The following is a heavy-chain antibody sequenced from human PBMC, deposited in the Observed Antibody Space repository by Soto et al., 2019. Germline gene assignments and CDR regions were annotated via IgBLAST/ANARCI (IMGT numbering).Heavy chain of an antibody. J-gene: IGHJ4*02. CDR2: ISSSGRTI. CDR3: ARYGYIWHDGARGYFAY. D-gene: IGHD1-20*01. CDR1: GFTFSSYE. V-gene: IGHV3-48*03. Sequence: EVQLVESGGGLVQPGGSLRLSCAASGFTFSSYEMNWVRQAPGKGLEWVSYISSSGRTIYYADSVKGRFTISRDNAKNSLYLQLNSLRADDTAVYYCARYGYIWHDGARGYFAYWGQGTLVTVSS.